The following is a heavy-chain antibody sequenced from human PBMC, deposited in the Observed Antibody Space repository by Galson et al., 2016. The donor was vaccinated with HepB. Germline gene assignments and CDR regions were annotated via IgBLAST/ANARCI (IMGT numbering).Heavy chain of an antibody. V-gene: IGHV3-7*01. J-gene: IGHJ4*02. CDR1: GFTFSSYG. D-gene: IGHD3-10*01. CDR2: IKEDGSET. CDR3: LGFGY. Sequence: SLRLSCAASGFTFSSYGMHWVRQAPGKGLEWVANIKEDGSETFYADSVKGRFSISRGNAKNSVYLQMNSLRAEDTAVYYCLGFGYWGQGTLVTVSS.